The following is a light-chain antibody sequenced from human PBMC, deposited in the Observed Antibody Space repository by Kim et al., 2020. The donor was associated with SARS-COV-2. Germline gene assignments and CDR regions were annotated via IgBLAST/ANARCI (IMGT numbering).Light chain of an antibody. CDR2: DTS. V-gene: IGKV3-15*01. CDR3: QQYNNLIT. CDR1: QSVSSD. Sequence: SVSPGEGATLSCRASQSVSSDFAWYQRTPGQAPRLLIYDTSTRAAGVAARFSGSGSGTEFTLTISSLQSEDFAVYFCQQYNNLITFGQGTRLEIK. J-gene: IGKJ5*01.